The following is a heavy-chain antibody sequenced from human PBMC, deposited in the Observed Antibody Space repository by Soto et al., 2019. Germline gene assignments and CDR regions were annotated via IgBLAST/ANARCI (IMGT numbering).Heavy chain of an antibody. V-gene: IGHV3-43*02. CDR2: TNSDGTDS. CDR1: GFNFKKFA. Sequence: EVQLLESGGGVVQPGGSLRLSCVASGFNFKKFAMAWVRQAAGEGLEWVSLTNSDGTDSYYMDSVKGRFTISRDNAKSTLYLQMDRLRPEDTALYFCAKSLYYYDSSPLDHWGQGTLVTVSS. J-gene: IGHJ4*02. CDR3: AKSLYYYDSSPLDH. D-gene: IGHD3-22*01.